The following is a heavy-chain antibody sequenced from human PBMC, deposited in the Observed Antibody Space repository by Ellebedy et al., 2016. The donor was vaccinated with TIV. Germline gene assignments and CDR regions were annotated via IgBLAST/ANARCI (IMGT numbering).Heavy chain of an antibody. Sequence: AASVKVSCKASGYSFTSHGISWLRQAPGQGLQWMGWVTAYNRDTYYAQKVQGRVTMIRDTSISTAYMELTSLRSDDTAAYYCARDGAGTYFNSFDVWGQGTLVTVSS. D-gene: IGHD3-10*01. V-gene: IGHV1-18*01. CDR1: GYSFTSHG. J-gene: IGHJ4*02. CDR3: ARDGAGTYFNSFDV. CDR2: VTAYNRDT.